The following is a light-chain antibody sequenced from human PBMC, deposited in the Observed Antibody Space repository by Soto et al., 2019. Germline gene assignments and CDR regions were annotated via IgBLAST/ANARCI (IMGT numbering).Light chain of an antibody. J-gene: IGLJ1*01. CDR2: DVS. CDR1: SSDVGGYNF. V-gene: IGLV2-11*01. Sequence: QSVLPQPRSVSESPGQSVTISCTGTSSDVGGYNFVSWYQHHPGKAPKLMIYDVSKRPSGVPDRFSGSKSGYTASLTISGLQAEDEADYYCCSYAGSYSYVFGTGTKVTVL. CDR3: CSYAGSYSYV.